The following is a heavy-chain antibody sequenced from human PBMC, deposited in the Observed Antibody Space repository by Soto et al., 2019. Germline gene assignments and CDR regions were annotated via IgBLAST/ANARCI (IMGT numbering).Heavy chain of an antibody. D-gene: IGHD2-15*01. J-gene: IGHJ5*02. CDR3: ASLLGYCSGGSCYNWFDP. V-gene: IGHV1-18*01. Sequence: ASVKVSCKASGYTFTSYGISWVRQAPGQGLEWMGWISAYNGNTNYAQKLQGRVTMTTDTSTSTAYMELRSLRSDDTAVYYCASLLGYCSGGSCYNWFDPWGQGTLVTVSS. CDR2: ISAYNGNT. CDR1: GYTFTSYG.